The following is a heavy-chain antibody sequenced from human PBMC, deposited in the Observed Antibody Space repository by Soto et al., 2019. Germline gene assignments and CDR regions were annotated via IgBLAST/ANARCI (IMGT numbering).Heavy chain of an antibody. V-gene: IGHV1-69*02. CDR3: ATADCSSTSCYAKTCDY. CDR1: GGTFSSYT. CDR2: IIPILGIA. Sequence: QVQLVQSGAEVKKPGSSVKVSCKASGGTFSSYTISWVRQAPGQGLEWMGRIIPILGIANYAQKFQGRVTITADKSTSTAYMELSSLRSEDTAVYYCATADCSSTSCYAKTCDYWGQGTLVTVSS. D-gene: IGHD2-2*01. J-gene: IGHJ4*02.